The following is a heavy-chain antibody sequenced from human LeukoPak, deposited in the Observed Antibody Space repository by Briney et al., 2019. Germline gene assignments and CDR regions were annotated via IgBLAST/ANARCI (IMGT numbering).Heavy chain of an antibody. CDR3: AKCGGEIYGPFDY. V-gene: IGHV3-74*01. Sequence: GGSLRLSCAASGFTFSSYWMHWVRQAPGKGLVWVSRINSDGSSTSYADSVKGRFTISRDNAKNTLYLQMNSLRAEDTAVYYCAKCGGEIYGPFDYWGQGTLVTVSS. J-gene: IGHJ4*02. CDR2: INSDGSST. CDR1: GFTFSSYW. D-gene: IGHD3-16*01.